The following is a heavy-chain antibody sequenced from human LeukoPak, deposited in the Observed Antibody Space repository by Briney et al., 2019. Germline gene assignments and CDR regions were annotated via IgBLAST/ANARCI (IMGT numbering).Heavy chain of an antibody. CDR1: GFTVSSNS. Sequence: GGSLRLSCTVSGFTVSSNSMSWVRQAPGKGLEWVSFIYNSSRIHYSDSVKGRFTISRDNSKNTLYLQMNSLRAEDTAVYYCGRRAGAYSHPYDYWGQGTLVIVSS. CDR2: IYNSSRI. J-gene: IGHJ4*02. CDR3: GRRAGAYSHPYDY. D-gene: IGHD4/OR15-4a*01. V-gene: IGHV3-53*01.